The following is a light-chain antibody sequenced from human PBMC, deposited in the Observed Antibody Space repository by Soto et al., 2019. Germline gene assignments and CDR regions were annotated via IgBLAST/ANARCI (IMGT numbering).Light chain of an antibody. CDR1: HNILYSYENKNY. Sequence: DIVLTQSPASLAVSLGERATTNCNSSHNILYSYENKNYLSCYQQSPGQPPKLLFYWPSTRESGVPDRFSGSGSGSHFTLTITSLQAEDVAVYYCQQYYSSPPTFGQGTKVEIK. CDR3: QQYYSSPPT. J-gene: IGKJ1*01. CDR2: WPS. V-gene: IGKV4-1*01.